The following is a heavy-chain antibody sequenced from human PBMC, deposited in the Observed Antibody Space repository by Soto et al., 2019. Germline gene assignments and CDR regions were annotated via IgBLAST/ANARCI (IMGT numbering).Heavy chain of an antibody. V-gene: IGHV4-31*03. D-gene: IGHD2-15*01. CDR3: ARDINPSCSGGSCYSYYYYGMDA. J-gene: IGHJ6*02. Sequence: SETLSLTCTVSGGSISIGGYYWSCIRQHPGKGLEWIGYIYYSGSTYYNPSLKSRVTISVDTSKNQFSLKLSSVTAADTAVYYCARDINPSCSGGSCYSYYYYGMDAWGQGTTVTVSS. CDR1: GGSISIGGYY. CDR2: IYYSGST.